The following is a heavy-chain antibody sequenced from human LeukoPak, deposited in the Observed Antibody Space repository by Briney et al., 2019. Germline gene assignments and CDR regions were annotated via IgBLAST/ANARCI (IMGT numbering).Heavy chain of an antibody. Sequence: ASETLSLTCAVYGGSFSGYYWSWIRQPPGKGLEWIGEINHSGSTNYNPSLKSRVTISVDTSKNQFSLKLSSVTAADTAVYYCARGTSTMIVVFHLYYYYYYMDVWGKGTTATVSS. CDR1: GGSFSGYY. D-gene: IGHD3-22*01. V-gene: IGHV4-34*01. CDR3: ARGTSTMIVVFHLYYYYYYMDV. CDR2: INHSGST. J-gene: IGHJ6*03.